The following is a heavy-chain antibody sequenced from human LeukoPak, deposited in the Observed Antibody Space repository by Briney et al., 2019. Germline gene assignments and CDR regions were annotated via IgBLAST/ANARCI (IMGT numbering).Heavy chain of an antibody. J-gene: IGHJ5*02. Sequence: SETLSLTCTVSGGSIGSYYWSWIRQPPGKGLEWIGYIYYSGSTNYNPSLKSRVTISLDTSKNQFSLKLSSVTAADTAVYYCARDHGDSEGNWFDPWGQGTLVTVSS. CDR3: ARDHGDSEGNWFDP. CDR2: IYYSGST. CDR1: GGSIGSYY. V-gene: IGHV4-59*01. D-gene: IGHD7-27*01.